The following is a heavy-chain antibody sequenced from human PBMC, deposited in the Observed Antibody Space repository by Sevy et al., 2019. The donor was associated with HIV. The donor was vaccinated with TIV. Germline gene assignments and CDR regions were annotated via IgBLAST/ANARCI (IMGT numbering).Heavy chain of an antibody. V-gene: IGHV1-69*13. CDR1: GGTFNRYA. D-gene: IGHD6-19*01. J-gene: IGHJ5*02. CDR3: ARLTVAGLGGWFDP. CDR2: IIPIFGTT. Sequence: ASVKVSCKASGGTFNRYAISWVRQAPGHGLEWLGGIIPIFGTTNYAQKSQGRVTITADESTSTAYMEVSSLRSEDTAVYYCARLTVAGLGGWFDPWGHGTLVTVSS.